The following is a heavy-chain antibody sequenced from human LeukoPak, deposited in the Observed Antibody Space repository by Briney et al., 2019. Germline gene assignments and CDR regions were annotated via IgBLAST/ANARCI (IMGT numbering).Heavy chain of an antibody. CDR3: AILYGGEAYNWFDP. CDR1: GFTFSNYY. V-gene: IGHV3-72*01. CDR2: IKNKANSYTT. Sequence: PGGSLRLSCAASGFTFSNYYMDWVRQAPGKRLDWVGRIKNKANSYTTQYAASVKGRFTISRDDSQNSLYLQMDSLKPEDTAVYYCAILYGGEAYNWFDPWGQGTLVTVSS. J-gene: IGHJ5*02. D-gene: IGHD4-23*01.